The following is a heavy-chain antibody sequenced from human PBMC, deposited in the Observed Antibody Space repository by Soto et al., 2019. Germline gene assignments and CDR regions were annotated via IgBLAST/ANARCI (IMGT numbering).Heavy chain of an antibody. CDR1: GGTFSSYA. CDR3: ARVKDELVATDRDYYYYGMDV. V-gene: IGHV1-69*06. Sequence: SVKVSCKASGGTFSSYAISCVRQAPGQGLEWMGGIIPIFGTANYAQKFQGRVTITADKSTSTAYMELSSLRSEDTAVYYCARVKDELVATDRDYYYYGMDVWGQGTTVTVSS. CDR2: IIPIFGTA. J-gene: IGHJ6*02. D-gene: IGHD5-12*01.